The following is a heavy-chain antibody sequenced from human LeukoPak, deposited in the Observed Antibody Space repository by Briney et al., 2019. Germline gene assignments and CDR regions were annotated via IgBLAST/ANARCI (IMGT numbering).Heavy chain of an antibody. CDR2: IIPILGLA. CDR1: GGTFRRDA. CDR3: ARGDTSAYYGAYFDY. D-gene: IGHD3-22*01. J-gene: IGHJ4*02. V-gene: IGHV1-69*04. Sequence: SVKVSCKASGGTFRRDAISWVRQAPGQGLEWMGRIIPILGLANSDQKFQGRVTITADISTSTAYMELSSLRYEDMAVYFCARGDTSAYYGAYFDYWGQGTLVTVSS.